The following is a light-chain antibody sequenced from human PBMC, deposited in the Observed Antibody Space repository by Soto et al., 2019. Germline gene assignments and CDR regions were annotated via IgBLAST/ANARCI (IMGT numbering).Light chain of an antibody. V-gene: IGLV1-47*01. Sequence: QPVLTQPPSASGTPGQRVTISCSGSSSNIGRNYVYGCRQLPGTGPKVLIYRNNQRPSGVPDRFSGSKSGTSASLAVGGLRSEDEADYYCVAWDDSLNSWVFGGGTKVTVL. CDR1: SSNIGRNY. CDR3: VAWDDSLNSWV. J-gene: IGLJ3*02. CDR2: RNN.